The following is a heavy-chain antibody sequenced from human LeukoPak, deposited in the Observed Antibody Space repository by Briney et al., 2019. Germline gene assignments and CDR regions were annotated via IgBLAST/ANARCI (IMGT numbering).Heavy chain of an antibody. CDR1: GFTVSSNY. D-gene: IGHD3-22*01. J-gene: IGHJ4*02. CDR3: ARDAPHYHDSSGYQDY. V-gene: IGHV3-53*01. CDR2: IYSGGST. Sequence: PGGSLRLSCAASGFTVSSNYMSWVRQAPGKGLEWVSVIYSGGSTYYADSVKGRFTISRDNSKNTLYHQMNSLRAEDTAVYYCARDAPHYHDSSGYQDYWGQGTLVTVSS.